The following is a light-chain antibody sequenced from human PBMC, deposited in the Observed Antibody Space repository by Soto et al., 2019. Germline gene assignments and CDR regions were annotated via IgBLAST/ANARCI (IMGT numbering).Light chain of an antibody. CDR1: QSISNY. V-gene: IGKV1-39*01. CDR2: AAS. Sequence: DIQMTQSPSSLSASVGDRDTITCRASQSISNYLNWYQQKPGKAPKLLIYAASTLQSGVPSRFSGSGSGTDFTLTISSLKPEDFATYYCQQSYSTPRFGQGTRLEIK. J-gene: IGKJ5*01. CDR3: QQSYSTPR.